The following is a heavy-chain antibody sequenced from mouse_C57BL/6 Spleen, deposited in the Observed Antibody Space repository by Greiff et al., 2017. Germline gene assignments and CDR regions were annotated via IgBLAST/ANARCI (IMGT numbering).Heavy chain of an antibody. CDR1: GYTFTSYW. V-gene: IGHV1-61*01. J-gene: IGHJ1*03. CDR3: ARTMVTTWYFDV. CDR2: IYPSDSET. Sequence: QVQLQQPGAELVRPGSSVKLSCKASGYTFTSYWMDWVKQRPGQGLEWIGNIYPSDSETHYNQKFKDKATLTVDKSSSTAYMQLSSLTSEDSAVYDCARTMVTTWYFDVWGTGTTVTVSS. D-gene: IGHD2-2*01.